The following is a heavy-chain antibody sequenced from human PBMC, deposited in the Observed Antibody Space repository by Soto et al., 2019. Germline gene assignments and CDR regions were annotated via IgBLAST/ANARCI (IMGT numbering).Heavy chain of an antibody. D-gene: IGHD4-17*01. Sequence: QVQLVQSGAEVKKPGASVKVSCKASGYTFTSYDVNWVRQATGQGLEWMGWMNPNSGNTGYAQKFQGRVTMTRNTAISTAYMELSSLRSEDTAVYYCATTGTTSDYYGMDVWGQGTTVTVSS. CDR1: GYTFTSYD. CDR3: ATTGTTSDYYGMDV. CDR2: MNPNSGNT. J-gene: IGHJ6*02. V-gene: IGHV1-8*01.